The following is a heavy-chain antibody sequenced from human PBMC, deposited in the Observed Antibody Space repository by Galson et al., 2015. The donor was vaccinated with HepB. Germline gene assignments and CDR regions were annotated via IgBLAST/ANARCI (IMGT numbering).Heavy chain of an antibody. Sequence: SLRLSCAASGFTFSSYGMHWVRQAPGKGLEWVAVIWYDGSNKYYADSVKGRFTISRDNSKNTLYLQMNSLRAEDTAVYYCARDNAGGASGYSYGYDYWGQGTLVTVSS. CDR2: IWYDGSNK. J-gene: IGHJ4*02. V-gene: IGHV3-33*01. CDR3: ARDNAGGASGYSYGYDY. D-gene: IGHD5-18*01. CDR1: GFTFSSYG.